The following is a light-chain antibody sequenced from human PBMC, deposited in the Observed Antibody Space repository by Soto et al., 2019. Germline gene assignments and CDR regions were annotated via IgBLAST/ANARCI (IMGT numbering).Light chain of an antibody. CDR2: DAS. CDR3: QQRSNWPPALS. Sequence: EIVMTQSPATLSVSPGERATLSCRASQSLSSNLAWYQQKPGQTPRLLIYDASKRATGIPGRFSGSGSGTDFTLTISSLEPEDFAVYYCQQRSNWPPALSFGGGTKV. J-gene: IGKJ4*01. V-gene: IGKV3-11*01. CDR1: QSLSSN.